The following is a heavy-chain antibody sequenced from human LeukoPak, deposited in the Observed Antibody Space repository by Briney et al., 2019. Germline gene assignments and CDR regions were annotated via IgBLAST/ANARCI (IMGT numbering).Heavy chain of an antibody. J-gene: IGHJ4*02. CDR2: IWYDGSNK. CDR1: GSTFSNYG. CDR3: AGSYYNVFDY. V-gene: IGHV3-33*01. Sequence: PGGSLRLSCAASGSTFSNYGMHWVRQAPGKGLEWVALIWYDGSNKYYADSVKGRFTISRDNSKNTLYLQMNSLRAEGTAVYYCAGSYYNVFDYWGQGTLVTVSS. D-gene: IGHD3-10*01.